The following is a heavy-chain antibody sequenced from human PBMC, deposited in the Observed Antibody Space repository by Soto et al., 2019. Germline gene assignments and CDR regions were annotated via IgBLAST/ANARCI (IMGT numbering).Heavy chain of an antibody. CDR2: VYHTGST. D-gene: IGHD6-19*01. J-gene: IGHJ4*02. CDR3: ARRLFGSGWTLDS. CDR1: GASINTYY. V-gene: IGHV4-59*13. Sequence: SETLSITCDVSGASINTYYWSWIRQAPGKGLEWIGNVYHTGSTDYNSSLRSRVTISVDTSKNQFSLNMNSVTAADTAVYYCARRLFGSGWTLDSWGQGALVTVSS.